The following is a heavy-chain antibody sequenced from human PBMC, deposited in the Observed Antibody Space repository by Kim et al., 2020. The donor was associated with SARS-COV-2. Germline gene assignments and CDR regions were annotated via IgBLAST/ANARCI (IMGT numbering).Heavy chain of an antibody. CDR1: GGSISSSNW. Sequence: SETLSLTCAVSGGSISSSNWWSWVRQPPGKGLEWIGEIYHSGSTNYNPSLKSQVTISVDKSKNQFSLKLSSVTAADTAVYYCARAGRFYYGSGSYLAGWGQRTLVAVSS. CDR3: ARAGRFYYGSGSYLAG. CDR2: IYHSGST. V-gene: IGHV4-4*02. J-gene: IGHJ4*02. D-gene: IGHD3-10*01.